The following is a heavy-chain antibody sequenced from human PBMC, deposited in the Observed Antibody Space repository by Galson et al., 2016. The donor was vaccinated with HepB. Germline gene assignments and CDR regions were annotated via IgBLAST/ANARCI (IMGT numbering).Heavy chain of an antibody. V-gene: IGHV3-21*04. CDR3: ARDPGEGDGGNWGAFDL. CDR2: ISSGSSYI. CDR1: GFTFSSYS. Sequence: SLRLSCAASGFTFSSYSMNWVRQAPGKGLEWVSSISSGSSYIYYADSVRGRFIISRDNSKNTLYLQMYSLRVEDTAVYYCARDPGEGDGGNWGAFDLWGQGTVVTVSS. J-gene: IGHJ3*01. D-gene: IGHD4-23*01.